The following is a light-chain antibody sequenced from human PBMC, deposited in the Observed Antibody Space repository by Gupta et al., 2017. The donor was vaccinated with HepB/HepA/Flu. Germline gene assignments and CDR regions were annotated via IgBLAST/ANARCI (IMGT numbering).Light chain of an antibody. CDR3: QQYDNTPLT. V-gene: IGKV4-1*01. CDR2: WAS. Sequence: DIVMTQSPDSLTVSLGERATIKCKSSQSRLYTANNKNYLVWYQQKPGQPPKLLFYWASTRDSGVPDRFRGSGSGTDFTLTISSLQAEDVAVYYCQQYDNTPLTFGGGTKVEIK. J-gene: IGKJ4*01. CDR1: QSRLYTANNKNY.